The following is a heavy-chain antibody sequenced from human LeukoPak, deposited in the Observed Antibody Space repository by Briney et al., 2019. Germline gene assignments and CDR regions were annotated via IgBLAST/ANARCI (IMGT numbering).Heavy chain of an antibody. CDR2: LNSDGSDT. Sequence: GGSLRLSCAASGFTFSSYWMHWVRLTPGKGLVWLSRLNSDGSDTSYADSVNGRFTISRDNAKHTVYLQMNSLRAEDTAVYYCASDGELSSWGQGTLVTVSS. D-gene: IGHD3-10*01. CDR3: ASDGELSS. J-gene: IGHJ5*02. CDR1: GFTFSSYW. V-gene: IGHV3-74*01.